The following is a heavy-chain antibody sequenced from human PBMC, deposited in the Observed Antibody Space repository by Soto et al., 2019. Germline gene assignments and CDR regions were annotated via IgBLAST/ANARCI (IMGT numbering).Heavy chain of an antibody. V-gene: IGHV4-34*01. J-gene: IGHJ4*02. CDR1: SGSFSGYY. Sequence: SETLSLTCSIYSGSFSGYYWSWIRQPPGKGLERIGEISQSGNTNYSPSLKSRVSISIDTSKKQFSLNLASVSAAVTAVYYCARAPKVSGSSQTRPDFWGQGTLVTVSS. CDR2: ISQSGNT. D-gene: IGHD6-6*01. CDR3: ARAPKVSGSSQTRPDF.